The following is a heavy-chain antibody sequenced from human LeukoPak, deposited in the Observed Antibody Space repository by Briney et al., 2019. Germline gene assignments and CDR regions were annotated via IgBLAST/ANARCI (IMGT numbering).Heavy chain of an antibody. V-gene: IGHV3-7*01. CDR2: IKQDGSEK. Sequence: GGSLRLSCAASGFTFSSYWMSWVRQAPGKGLEWVANIKQDGSEKYYVDSVKGRFTISRDNAKNSLYLRMNSLRAEDTAVYYCARDGTYSSSWANWFDPWGQGTLVTVSS. CDR1: GFTFSSYW. J-gene: IGHJ5*02. D-gene: IGHD6-13*01. CDR3: ARDGTYSSSWANWFDP.